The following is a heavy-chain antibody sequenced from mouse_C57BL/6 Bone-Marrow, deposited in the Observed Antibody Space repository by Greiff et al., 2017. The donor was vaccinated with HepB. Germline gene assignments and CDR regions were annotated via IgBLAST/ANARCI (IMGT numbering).Heavy chain of an antibody. CDR2: ISSGSSTI. CDR1: GFTFSDYG. J-gene: IGHJ4*01. CDR3: ARERLRRPYYYAMDY. V-gene: IGHV5-17*01. D-gene: IGHD2-4*01. Sequence: EVKLVESGGGLVKPGGSLKLSCAASGFTFSDYGMHWVRQAPEKGLEWVAYISSGSSTIYYADTVKGRFTISRDNAKNTLFLQMTSLRSEDTAMYYCARERLRRPYYYAMDYWGQGTSVTVSS.